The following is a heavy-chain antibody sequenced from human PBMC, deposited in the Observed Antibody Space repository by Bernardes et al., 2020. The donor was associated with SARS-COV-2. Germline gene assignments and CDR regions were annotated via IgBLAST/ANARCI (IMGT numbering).Heavy chain of an antibody. Sequence: SETLSLTCTVSGGSISSYYWSWIRQPPGKGLEWIGYIYYSGSTNYNPALKSRVTISVDTSKNQFSLKLSSVTAADTAVYYCARAPYYYDSSGFDYWGQGTLVTVSS. V-gene: IGHV4-59*01. CDR3: ARAPYYYDSSGFDY. CDR1: GGSISSYY. D-gene: IGHD3-22*01. J-gene: IGHJ4*02. CDR2: IYYSGST.